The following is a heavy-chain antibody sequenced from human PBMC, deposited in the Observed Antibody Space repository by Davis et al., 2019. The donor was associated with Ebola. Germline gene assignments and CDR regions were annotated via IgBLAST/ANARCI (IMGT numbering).Heavy chain of an antibody. CDR1: GFTVSSNY. V-gene: IGHV3-53*01. D-gene: IGHD5/OR15-5a*01. J-gene: IGHJ4*02. Sequence: GESLKISCAASGFTVSSNYMSWVRQAPGKGLEWVSVIYSGGSTYYADSVKGRFTISRDNAKNSLYLQMNSLRAEDTAVYYCARDSLYGDYFDYWGQGTLVTVSS. CDR3: ARDSLYGDYFDY. CDR2: IYSGGST.